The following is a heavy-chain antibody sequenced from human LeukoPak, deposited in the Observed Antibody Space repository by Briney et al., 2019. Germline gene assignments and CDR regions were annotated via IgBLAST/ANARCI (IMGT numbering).Heavy chain of an antibody. Sequence: ASVKVSCKASGYTFSNYGFSWVRQAPGQGLEWMGWISVYNGNTNYAQKFQGRVTMTTDTSTRTVFMELRSLRSDDTAVYFCARDEGSGYDSLDYWGQGTLVTVSS. CDR1: GYTFSNYG. CDR2: ISVYNGNT. J-gene: IGHJ4*02. V-gene: IGHV1-18*01. CDR3: ARDEGSGYDSLDY. D-gene: IGHD5-12*01.